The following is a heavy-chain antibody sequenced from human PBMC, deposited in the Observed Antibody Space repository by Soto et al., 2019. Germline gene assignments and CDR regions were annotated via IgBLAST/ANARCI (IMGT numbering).Heavy chain of an antibody. CDR3: AKDRVQMVDGMDV. J-gene: IGHJ6*02. Sequence: QVQLVESGGGVVQPGRSLRLSCAASGFTFSNYGMHWVRQTPGRGLEWVAVVWYDGLNKYYADSVKGRFTISRDNSKNTVYLQMSSLRGEDTAVYYCAKDRVQMVDGMDVWGQGTTVTVSS. V-gene: IGHV3-33*06. D-gene: IGHD2-15*01. CDR1: GFTFSNYG. CDR2: VWYDGLNK.